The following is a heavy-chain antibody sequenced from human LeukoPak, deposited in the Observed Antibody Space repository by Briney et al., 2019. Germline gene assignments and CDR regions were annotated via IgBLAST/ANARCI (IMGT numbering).Heavy chain of an antibody. Sequence: SVKVSCKASGGTFSSYAISWVRQAPGQGLEWMGGIIPIFGTANYAQKFQGRVTITADKSTSTAHMELSSLRSEDTAVYYCAGTYSSGWYLGYYFDYWGQGTLVTVSS. J-gene: IGHJ4*02. CDR3: AGTYSSGWYLGYYFDY. CDR1: GGTFSSYA. V-gene: IGHV1-69*06. D-gene: IGHD6-19*01. CDR2: IIPIFGTA.